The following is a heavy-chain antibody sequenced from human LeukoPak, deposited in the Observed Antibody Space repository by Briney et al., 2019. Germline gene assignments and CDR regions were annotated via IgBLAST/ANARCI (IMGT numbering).Heavy chain of an antibody. CDR3: ASLYYDIRNWSDP. J-gene: IGHJ5*02. CDR1: GYTFIDNY. D-gene: IGHD3-9*01. V-gene: IGHV1-2*02. CDR2: ISPESGDA. Sequence: VASVKVSCKASGYTFIDNYMHWVRQAPGQGLEWMGWISPESGDARYAQKFQSRVTMTRDTSITTAYMELSRLTSDDTAVYYCASLYYDIRNWSDPWGQGTLVTVSS.